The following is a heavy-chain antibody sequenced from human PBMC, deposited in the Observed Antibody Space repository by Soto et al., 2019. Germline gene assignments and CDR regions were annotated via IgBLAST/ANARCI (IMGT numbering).Heavy chain of an antibody. V-gene: IGHV2-70*01. CDR3: ARHIKAAGTYYYYGMDV. CDR2: IDWDDDK. Sequence: SGPTLVNPTQTLTLTCSFSGFSLSTSGMCVSWIRQTPGKALEWLALIDWDDDKYYSTSLKTRLTISKDTSKNQVVLTMTDMDPVDTATYYCARHIKAAGTYYYYGMDVWGQGTTVTVSS. CDR1: GFSLSTSGMC. D-gene: IGHD6-13*01. J-gene: IGHJ6*02.